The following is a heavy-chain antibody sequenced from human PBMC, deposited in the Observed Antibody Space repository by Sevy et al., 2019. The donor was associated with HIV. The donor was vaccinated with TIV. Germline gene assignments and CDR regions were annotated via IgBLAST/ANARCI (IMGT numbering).Heavy chain of an antibody. CDR2: ISAYNGNT. V-gene: IGHV1-18*01. CDR1: GYTFTSYG. J-gene: IGHJ3*02. Sequence: ASVKVSCKASGYTFTSYGISWVRQAPGRGLEWMGWISAYNGNTNYAQKLQGRVTMTTDTSTSTAYMELRSLRSDDTAVYYCARDRGYYYDSSLDAFDIWGQGTMVTVSS. D-gene: IGHD3-22*01. CDR3: ARDRGYYYDSSLDAFDI.